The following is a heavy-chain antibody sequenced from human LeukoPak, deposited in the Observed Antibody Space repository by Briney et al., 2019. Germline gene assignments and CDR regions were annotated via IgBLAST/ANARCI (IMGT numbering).Heavy chain of an antibody. CDR1: GGSISDYY. CDR2: IYSSGST. D-gene: IGHD3-22*01. CDR3: ARDAYYYDNSGYYILDY. V-gene: IGHV4-4*07. J-gene: IGHJ4*02. Sequence: PSETLSLTCSVSGGSISDYYWTWIRQPAGKGLEWIGRIYSSGSTYYNPSLKSRVTMSLDTSKNQFSLKLSSVTAADTAVYYCARDAYYYDNSGYYILDYWGQGTLVTVSS.